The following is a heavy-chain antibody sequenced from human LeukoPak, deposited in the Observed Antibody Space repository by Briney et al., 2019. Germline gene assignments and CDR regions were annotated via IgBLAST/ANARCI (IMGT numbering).Heavy chain of an antibody. D-gene: IGHD2-21*01. CDR3: SRDTFGDHDY. V-gene: IGHV3-74*01. Sequence: GGSLRLSCAASGYTFSTYWMHCVRQVPGKGLVWVSRINPDGSRSSYADSVKGRFTISRDNAKNTLFLQMNSLRAEDTAVYYCSRDTFGDHDYWGRGTLVTVSS. CDR1: GYTFSTYW. CDR2: INPDGSRS. J-gene: IGHJ4*02.